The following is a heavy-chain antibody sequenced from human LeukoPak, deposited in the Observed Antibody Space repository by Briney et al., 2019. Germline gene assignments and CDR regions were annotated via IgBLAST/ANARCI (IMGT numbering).Heavy chain of an antibody. CDR1: GGTFSSYA. CDR2: IIPIFGTA. D-gene: IGHD3-22*01. Sequence: SVKVSCKASGGTFSSYAISWVRQAPGQGLEWIGGIIPIFGTANYAQKFQGRVTITADESTSTAYMELSSLRSEDTAVYYCARDRENYYDSSGYPNWFDPWGQGTLVTVSS. V-gene: IGHV1-69*13. CDR3: ARDRENYYDSSGYPNWFDP. J-gene: IGHJ5*02.